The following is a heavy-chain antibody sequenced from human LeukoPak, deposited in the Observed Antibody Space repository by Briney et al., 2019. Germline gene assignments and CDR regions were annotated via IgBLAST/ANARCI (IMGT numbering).Heavy chain of an antibody. CDR1: GFTFSSYE. CDR3: ARLPHNSPHFDY. J-gene: IGHJ4*02. Sequence: GGSLRLSCAASGFTFSSYEMNWVRQAPGRGLEWISYIRGSGTPIYYADSVKGRVTISRDNAKNSLYLQMNSLRAEDTAVYYCARLPHNSPHFDYWGLGTLVTVSS. V-gene: IGHV3-48*03. D-gene: IGHD1-1*01. CDR2: IRGSGTPI.